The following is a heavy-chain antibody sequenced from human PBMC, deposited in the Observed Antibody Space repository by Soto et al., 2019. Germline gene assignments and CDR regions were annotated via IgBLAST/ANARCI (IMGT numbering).Heavy chain of an antibody. D-gene: IGHD3-10*01. CDR1: GYSFMTYT. CDR3: ARVRMLWYGELSH. CDR2: INPGNGNT. Sequence: QVQLVQSGAEVKKPGASVKISCKTSGYSFMTYTLHWVRQAPGQRLEWMGWINPGNGNTEYSQKLQGRVTITRDTSARTAFMEVANLTSEDTAVYYCARVRMLWYGELSHWGQGTLVTVSA. J-gene: IGHJ4*02. V-gene: IGHV1-3*01.